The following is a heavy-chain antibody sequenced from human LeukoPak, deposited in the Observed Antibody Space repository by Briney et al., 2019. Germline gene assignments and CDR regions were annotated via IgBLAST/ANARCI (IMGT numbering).Heavy chain of an antibody. V-gene: IGHV3-53*01. CDR1: GFTFSGTW. CDR3: ARDLIVGGNHDAFDI. J-gene: IGHJ3*02. Sequence: GGSLRLSCAGSGFTFSGTWLNWVRQAPGQGLEWVSVIYSGGTTYYADSVKGRFTISRDNSKNTLYLQMNSLRAEDTAVYYCARDLIVGGNHDAFDIWGQGTMVTVSS. CDR2: IYSGGTT. D-gene: IGHD1-26*01.